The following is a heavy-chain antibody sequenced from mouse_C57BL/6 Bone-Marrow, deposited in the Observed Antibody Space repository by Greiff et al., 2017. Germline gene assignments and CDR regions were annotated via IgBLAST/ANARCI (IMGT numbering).Heavy chain of an antibody. Sequence: VQLQQSGAELVRPGTSVKMSCKASGYTFTNYWIGWAKQRPGHGLEWIGDIYPGGGYTNYKEKFKGKATLTADKSSSTAYMQFSSLTSEDSAIYYCARNYAWYFDVWGTGTTVTVSS. D-gene: IGHD2-4*01. V-gene: IGHV1-63*01. J-gene: IGHJ1*03. CDR3: ARNYAWYFDV. CDR1: GYTFTNYW. CDR2: IYPGGGYT.